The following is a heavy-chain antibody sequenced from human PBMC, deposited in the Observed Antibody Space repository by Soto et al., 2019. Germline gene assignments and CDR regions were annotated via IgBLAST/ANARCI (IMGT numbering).Heavy chain of an antibody. CDR1: GFTFSRYA. D-gene: IGHD6-13*01. CDR2: IGGSGGNT. V-gene: IGHV3-23*01. Sequence: DVQVLESGGGLVQPGGYLRLSCAASGFTFSRYAMSWVRQAPGKGLEWVSAIGGSGGNTYYADSVKGRFTISRDNSKNTLYLQMNNLRAEDTAVYYCAKLSSPINDLAAAGPDYWGQGTLVTVSS. CDR3: AKLSSPINDLAAAGPDY. J-gene: IGHJ4*02.